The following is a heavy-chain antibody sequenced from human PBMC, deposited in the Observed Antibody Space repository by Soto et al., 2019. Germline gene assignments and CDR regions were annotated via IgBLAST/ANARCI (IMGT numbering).Heavy chain of an antibody. Sequence: ASVKVSCKASGGTFSSYAISWVRQAPGQWLEWMGGIIPIFGTANYAQKFQGRVTITADESTSTAYMELRSLRSEDTAVYYCARDWRYNWKYGEGYYFDCWGKGTLVTVS. V-gene: IGHV1-69*13. CDR1: GGTFSSYA. CDR2: IIPIFGTA. J-gene: IGHJ4*02. D-gene: IGHD1-7*01. CDR3: ARDWRYNWKYGEGYYFDC.